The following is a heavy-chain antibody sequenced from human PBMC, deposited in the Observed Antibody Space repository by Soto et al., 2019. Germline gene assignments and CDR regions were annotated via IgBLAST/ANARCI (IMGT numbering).Heavy chain of an antibody. CDR1: GGSISSGDYY. D-gene: IGHD4-17*01. J-gene: IGHJ5*02. CDR3: ARVVPYGDYVGWWFVP. Sequence: QVQLQESGPGLVKPSQTLSLTCTVSGGSISSGDYYWSWIRQPPGKGLEWFGYIYYSGSTYYNTSLKSRVTISVDTSKNQIALKLSSVTAADTAVYYCARVVPYGDYVGWWFVPWGQGTLVTVSS. CDR2: IYYSGST. V-gene: IGHV4-30-4*01.